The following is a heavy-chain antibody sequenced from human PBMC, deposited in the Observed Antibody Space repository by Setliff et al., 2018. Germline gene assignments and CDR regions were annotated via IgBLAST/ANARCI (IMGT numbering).Heavy chain of an antibody. CDR1: GFIFTKEW. Sequence: GGSLRLSCASSGFIFTKEWMSWVRQAPGTGLELVANINPDGSEKNYVDSVKGRFTISRDNAKNTLYLQMNSLRAEDTAVYYCARGGARGSPGKMDVWGKGTTVTVSS. D-gene: IGHD3-10*01. CDR2: INPDGSEK. CDR3: ARGGARGSPGKMDV. J-gene: IGHJ6*04. V-gene: IGHV3-7*01.